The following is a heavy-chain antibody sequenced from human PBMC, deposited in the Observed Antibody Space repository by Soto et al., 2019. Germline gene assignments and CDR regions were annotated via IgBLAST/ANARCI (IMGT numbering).Heavy chain of an antibody. V-gene: IGHV3-48*02. Sequence: EVQLVESGGGLVQPGGSLRLSCAASGFTFSSYSMNWVRQAPGKGLEWVSYISSSSSTIYYADSVKGRFTISRDNAKNSLYLQMNSLRDEDTAVYYSARDGIVATITNYYGMDVWGQGTTVTVSS. J-gene: IGHJ6*02. CDR2: ISSSSSTI. D-gene: IGHD5-12*01. CDR3: ARDGIVATITNYYGMDV. CDR1: GFTFSSYS.